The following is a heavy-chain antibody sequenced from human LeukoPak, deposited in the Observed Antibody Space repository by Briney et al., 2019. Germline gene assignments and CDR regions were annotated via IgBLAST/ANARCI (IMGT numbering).Heavy chain of an antibody. Sequence: ASVKVSCKASGYTFTGYYMHWVRQAPGQGLEWMGWINPNGGGTNYAQKFLGGVTMTRDMSISTGYMELSSLRSDDTAVYYCVRESTGDLSFDHWGQGTLVTVSS. D-gene: IGHD3-10*01. CDR2: INPNGGGT. CDR3: VRESTGDLSFDH. V-gene: IGHV1-2*02. J-gene: IGHJ4*02. CDR1: GYTFTGYY.